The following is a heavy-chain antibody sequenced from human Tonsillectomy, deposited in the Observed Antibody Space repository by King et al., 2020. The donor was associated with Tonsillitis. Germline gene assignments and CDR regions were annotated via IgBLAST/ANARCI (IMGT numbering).Heavy chain of an antibody. D-gene: IGHD6-13*01. J-gene: IGHJ4*02. Sequence: QLVQSGGGVVQPGRSLRLSCAASGFTFSSYAMHWVRQAPGKGLEWVTVISNDGINKYYADSVRGRFTISRDNSKKTLYLQMNSLRTEDTAVYYCARDLSSSWYYFDYWGQGTLVTVSS. CDR1: GFTFSSYA. V-gene: IGHV3-30*04. CDR2: ISNDGINK. CDR3: ARDLSSSWYYFDY.